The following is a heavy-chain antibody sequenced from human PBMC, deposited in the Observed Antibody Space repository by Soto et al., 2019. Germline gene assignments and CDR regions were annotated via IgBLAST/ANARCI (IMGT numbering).Heavy chain of an antibody. V-gene: IGHV4-31*03. CDR3: AREPTVVTFDY. D-gene: IGHD4-17*01. J-gene: IGHJ4*02. CDR1: DDSITSGDSY. Sequence: SETLSLTCTVSDDSITSGDSYWSCIRQHPGKGLEWIGYISYSGNTYYNPSLKSRLTISIDTSKNQFSLKLSSVTAADTAVYYCAREPTVVTFDYWGQGALVTVSS. CDR2: ISYSGNT.